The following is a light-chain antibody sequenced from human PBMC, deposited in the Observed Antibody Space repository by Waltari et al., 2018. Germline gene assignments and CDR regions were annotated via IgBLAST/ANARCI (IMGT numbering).Light chain of an antibody. J-gene: IGLJ2*01. Sequence: QSALTQPASVSGSPGQSITLPCTGTSRDCGGYNYVSWYQQHPGKAPKLMIYEVSNRPSGVSNRFSGSKSGNTASLTISGLQAEDEADYYCSSYTSSSTLVVFGGGTKLTVL. CDR3: SSYTSSSTLVV. CDR2: EVS. V-gene: IGLV2-14*01. CDR1: SRDCGGYNY.